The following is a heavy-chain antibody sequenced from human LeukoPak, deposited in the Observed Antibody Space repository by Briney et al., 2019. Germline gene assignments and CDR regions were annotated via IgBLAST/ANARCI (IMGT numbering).Heavy chain of an antibody. CDR1: GGSFSGYY. D-gene: IGHD6-13*01. CDR2: IYTSGST. J-gene: IGHJ5*02. Sequence: PSETLSLTCAVYGGSFSGYYWNWIRQPAGKGLEWIGRIYTSGSTNYNPSLKSRVTISVDTSKNQFSLKLNSVTAADTAFYYCARSYGYSSSWYGSDWFDPWGQGTLVTVSS. CDR3: ARSYGYSSSWYGSDWFDP. V-gene: IGHV4-59*10.